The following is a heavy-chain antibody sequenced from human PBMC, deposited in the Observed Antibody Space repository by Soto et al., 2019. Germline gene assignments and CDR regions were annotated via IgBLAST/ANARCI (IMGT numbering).Heavy chain of an antibody. CDR1: GSTFSIYW. CDR2: INSDGSST. Sequence: WGSLRLSCATSGSTFSIYWMDWVRQAPGKGLVWVSRINSDGSSTSYADSVKGRFTISRDNAKNTLYLQMNSLRAEDTAVYYCARAGYYYDSSGSSDYWGQGTLVTVSS. V-gene: IGHV3-74*01. CDR3: ARAGYYYDSSGSSDY. J-gene: IGHJ4*02. D-gene: IGHD3-22*01.